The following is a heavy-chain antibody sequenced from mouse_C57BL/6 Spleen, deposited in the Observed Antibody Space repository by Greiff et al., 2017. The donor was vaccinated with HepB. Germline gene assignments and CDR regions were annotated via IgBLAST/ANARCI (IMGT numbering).Heavy chain of an antibody. V-gene: IGHV1-5*01. D-gene: IGHD2-4*01. CDR1: GYTFTSYW. J-gene: IGHJ1*03. Sequence: EVQLQQSGPVLARPGASVKMSCKTSGYTFTSYWMPWVKQRPGQGLEWIGAIYPGNSDTSYNQKFKGKAKLTAVTSASTAYMELSCLTNEDSAVYYGTRRDYDGYWYFDVWGTGTTVTVSS. CDR2: IYPGNSDT. CDR3: TRRDYDGYWYFDV.